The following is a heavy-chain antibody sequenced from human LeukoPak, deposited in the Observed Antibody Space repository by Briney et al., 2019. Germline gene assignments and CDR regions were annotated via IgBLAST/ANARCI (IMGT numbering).Heavy chain of an antibody. CDR2: IYSGGST. D-gene: IGHD3-22*01. CDR3: ARVSWTYYYDSSGSFFDY. Sequence: GGSLRLSCAASGFTVSSNYMSWVRQAPGKGLEWVSVIYSGGSTYYADSVKGRFTISRDNSKNTLYLQMNSLRAEDTAACYCARVSWTYYYDSSGSFFDYWGQGTLVTVSS. J-gene: IGHJ4*02. V-gene: IGHV3-66*02. CDR1: GFTVSSNY.